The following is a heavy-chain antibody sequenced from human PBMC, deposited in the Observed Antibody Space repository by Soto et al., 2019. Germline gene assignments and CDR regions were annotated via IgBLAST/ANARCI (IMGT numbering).Heavy chain of an antibody. V-gene: IGHV4-59*01. CDR2: IYYSGST. CDR1: GGSISSYY. D-gene: IGHD3-3*01. Sequence: PSETLSLTCTVSGGSISSYYWSWIRQPPGKGLEWIGYIYYSGSTNYNPSLKSRVTISVDTSKNQFSLKLSSVTAADTAVYYCARGPLGDFWSGYLLYDFDYCCQGTLVTVSS. J-gene: IGHJ4*02. CDR3: ARGPLGDFWSGYLLYDFDY.